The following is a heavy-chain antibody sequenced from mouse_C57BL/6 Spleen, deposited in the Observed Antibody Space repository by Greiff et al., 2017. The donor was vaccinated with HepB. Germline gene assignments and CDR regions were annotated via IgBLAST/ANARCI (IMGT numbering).Heavy chain of an antibody. D-gene: IGHD1-1*01. CDR2: IDPSDSYT. V-gene: IGHV1-50*01. CDR1: GYTFTSYW. CDR3: ARDYYYGSSDKYFDV. J-gene: IGHJ1*03. Sequence: VQLQQSGAELVKPGASVKLSCKASGYTFTSYWMQWVKQRPGQGLEWIGEIDPSDSYTNYNQKFKGKATLTVDTSSSTAYMQLSSLTSEDSAVYYGARDYYYGSSDKYFDVWGTGTTVTVSS.